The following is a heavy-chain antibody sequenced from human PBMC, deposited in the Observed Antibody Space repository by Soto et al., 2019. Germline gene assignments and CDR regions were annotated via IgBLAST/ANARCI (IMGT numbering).Heavy chain of an antibody. V-gene: IGHV5-51*01. CDR3: ARHEGYYGSPAAGLFDC. J-gene: IGHJ4*02. CDR1: GYSFTSYW. CDR2: IYPGDSDT. Sequence: PGESLKISCKGSGYSFTSYWIGWVRQMPGKGLEWMGIIYPGDSDTRYSPSFQGQVTISADKSISTAYLQWSSLKASDTAMYYCARHEGYYGSPAAGLFDCWGQGTLVTVSS. D-gene: IGHD3-10*01.